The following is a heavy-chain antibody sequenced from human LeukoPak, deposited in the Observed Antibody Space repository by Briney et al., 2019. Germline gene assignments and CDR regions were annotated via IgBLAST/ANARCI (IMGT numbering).Heavy chain of an antibody. V-gene: IGHV3-48*03. J-gene: IGHJ3*02. D-gene: IGHD3-22*01. CDR1: GFTFSSYE. CDR3: ARENYDSSGEAFDI. Sequence: GGSLRLSCAASGFTFSSYEMNWVRQAPGKGLEWVSYISDSGSTKSYADSVKGRFIISRDNAKNSVYLQMKSLRAEDTAVYYCARENYDSSGEAFDIWGQGTMVTVSS. CDR2: ISDSGSTK.